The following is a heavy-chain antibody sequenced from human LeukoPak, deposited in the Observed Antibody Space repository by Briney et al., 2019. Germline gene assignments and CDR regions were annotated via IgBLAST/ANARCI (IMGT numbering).Heavy chain of an antibody. D-gene: IGHD2-2*01. J-gene: IGHJ5*02. V-gene: IGHV3-7*01. CDR1: GLTFSSYW. CDR2: IKQDGSEK. Sequence: GGSLRLTCAASGLTFSSYWMSWVRQAPGKGREWVANIKQDGSEKYYVDSVKGRFTISRDNAKNSLYLQMNSLRAEDTAVYYCARDDCSSISCYHNWFDPWGQGTLVTVSS. CDR3: ARDDCSSISCYHNWFDP.